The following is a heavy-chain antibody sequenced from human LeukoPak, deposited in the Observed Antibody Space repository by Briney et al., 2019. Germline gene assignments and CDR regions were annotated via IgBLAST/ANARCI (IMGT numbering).Heavy chain of an antibody. J-gene: IGHJ4*02. V-gene: IGHV3-11*01. CDR1: GFTFSDYY. CDR3: ARDRVVVPAATVGY. D-gene: IGHD2-2*01. Sequence: GGSLRLSCAASGFTFSDYYMSWIRQAPGKGLEWVSYISGSGSTIYYADSVKGRFTISRDNAKNSLYLQMNSLRAEDTTVYYCARDRVVVPAATVGYWGQGTLVTVSS. CDR2: ISGSGSTI.